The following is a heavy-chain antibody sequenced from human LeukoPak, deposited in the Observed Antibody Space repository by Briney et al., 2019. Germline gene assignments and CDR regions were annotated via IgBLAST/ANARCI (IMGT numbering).Heavy chain of an antibody. Sequence: SETLSLTCTVSGGSISSGDYYWSWIRQPPGTGLEWIGYIYYSGSTYYNPSLKSRVTISVGTSKNQFSLKLSSVTAADTAVYYCASTAVDHNWFDPWGQGTLVTVPS. CDR3: ASTAVDHNWFDP. D-gene: IGHD2-21*02. J-gene: IGHJ5*02. V-gene: IGHV4-30-4*01. CDR2: IYYSGST. CDR1: GGSISSGDYY.